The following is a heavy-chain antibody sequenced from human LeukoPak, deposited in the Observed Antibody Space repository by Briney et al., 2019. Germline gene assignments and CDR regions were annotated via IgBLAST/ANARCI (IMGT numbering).Heavy chain of an antibody. CDR3: ARAPSGAAAGDY. D-gene: IGHD6-13*01. Sequence: PGGSLRLSCAASGFTFSSYAMSWVRQASGKGLEWVSVIYSGGSTYYADSVKGRFTISRDNSKNTLYLQMNSLRAEDTAVYYCARAPSGAAAGDYWGQGTLVTVSS. CDR2: IYSGGST. V-gene: IGHV3-53*01. CDR1: GFTFSSYA. J-gene: IGHJ4*02.